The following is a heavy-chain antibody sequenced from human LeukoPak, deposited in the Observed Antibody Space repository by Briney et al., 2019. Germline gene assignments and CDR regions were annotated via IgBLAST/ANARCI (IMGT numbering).Heavy chain of an antibody. CDR2: IYHSGST. Sequence: SETLSLTCAVYGYSISSGYYWGWIRQPPGKGLEWIGSIYHSGSTYYNPSLKSRVTISVDTSKNQFSLKLSSVTAAETAVYYCARRFLLDVWGKGTTVTVSS. CDR1: GYSISSGYY. J-gene: IGHJ6*04. V-gene: IGHV4-38-2*01. CDR3: ARRFLLDV.